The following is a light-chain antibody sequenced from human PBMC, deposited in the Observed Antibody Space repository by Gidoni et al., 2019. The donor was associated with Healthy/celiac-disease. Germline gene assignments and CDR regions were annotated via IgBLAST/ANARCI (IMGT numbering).Light chain of an antibody. V-gene: IGLV1-40*01. CDR3: QSYDSSLSGSKV. J-gene: IGLJ2*01. Sequence: QSVLTQPPSVSGAPGQRVTISCTGSSSNIGAGYDVHWYQQLPGTAHKLLIYRNSNRPSGVPDRFSGSKSGTSASLAITGLQAEDEADYYCQSYDSSLSGSKVFGGGTKLXVX. CDR1: SSNIGAGYD. CDR2: RNS.